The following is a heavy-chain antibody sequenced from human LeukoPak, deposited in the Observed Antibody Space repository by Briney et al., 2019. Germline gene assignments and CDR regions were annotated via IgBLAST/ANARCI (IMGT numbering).Heavy chain of an antibody. CDR1: GYNFTTYW. J-gene: IGHJ3*02. CDR3: ARPRGSGWYDAFDI. D-gene: IGHD6-19*01. Sequence: GESLKISCKGSGYNFTTYWIAWVRQMPGKGLEWMGIIYPGDSDTRYSPSFQGQVTISADKSINTAYLQWSSLKASDTAIYYCARPRGSGWYDAFDIWGQGTMVTVSS. V-gene: IGHV5-51*01. CDR2: IYPGDSDT.